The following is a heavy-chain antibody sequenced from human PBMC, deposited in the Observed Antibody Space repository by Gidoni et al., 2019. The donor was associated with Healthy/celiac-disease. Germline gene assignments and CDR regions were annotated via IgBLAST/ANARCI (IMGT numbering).Heavy chain of an antibody. CDR2: IGVSGGRT. V-gene: IGHV3-23*01. Sequence: EVQLLESGGGLVQPGGSLRLSCAASGFTFSSYAMSWVRQAPGKGLECVSYIGVSGGRTYYAYSVKGRFTISRDNSKNTLYLQMNSLRAEDTAVYYWAKDGRRMPSRPSDYWGQGTLVTVSS. CDR3: AKDGRRMPSRPSDY. J-gene: IGHJ4*02. CDR1: GFTFSSYA. D-gene: IGHD6-13*01.